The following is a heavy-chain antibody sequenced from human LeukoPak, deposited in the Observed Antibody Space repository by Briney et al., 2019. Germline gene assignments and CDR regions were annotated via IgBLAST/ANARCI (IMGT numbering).Heavy chain of an antibody. J-gene: IGHJ5*02. D-gene: IGHD3-10*01. CDR3: AGGTVRGVISVWFDR. CDR2: IRYDGTNK. Sequence: GGSLRLSCAASGFTFSSYGIHWVRQAPGKGLEWVAFIRYDGTNKYYADSVKGRFTISRDNAKNSLYLQMNSLRAEDTAVYYCAGGTVRGVISVWFDRWGQGTLVTVSS. V-gene: IGHV3-30*02. CDR1: GFTFSSYG.